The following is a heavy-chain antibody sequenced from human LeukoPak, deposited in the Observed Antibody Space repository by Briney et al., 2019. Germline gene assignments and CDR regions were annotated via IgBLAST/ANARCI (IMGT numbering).Heavy chain of an antibody. CDR1: GFTVSNNY. J-gene: IGHJ3*02. Sequence: GGSLRLSCAASGFTVSNNYTNWVRQAPGKGLEWVSVMYSGGTTYYSDSVKGRFSISRDKYKNTVYLQMSSLRAEDTAVYYCASPSSGQSFDIWGQGTMVTVSS. D-gene: IGHD6-19*01. CDR3: ASPSSGQSFDI. V-gene: IGHV3-53*01. CDR2: MYSGGTT.